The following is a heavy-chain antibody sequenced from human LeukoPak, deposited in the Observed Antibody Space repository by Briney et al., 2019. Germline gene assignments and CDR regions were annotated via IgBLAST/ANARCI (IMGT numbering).Heavy chain of an antibody. J-gene: IGHJ4*02. V-gene: IGHV3-21*04. CDR2: ITSSSTYT. CDR1: GFSFSSYN. Sequence: GGSLRLSCAACGFSFSSYNMNWVRLTPGKGLEWVSSITSSSTYTFYADSVKGRFTISRDNAKNTLYLQMNSLRAEDTAVYYCAKTLPRVVGAISGYYFDYWGQGTLVTVSS. D-gene: IGHD1-26*01. CDR3: AKTLPRVVGAISGYYFDY.